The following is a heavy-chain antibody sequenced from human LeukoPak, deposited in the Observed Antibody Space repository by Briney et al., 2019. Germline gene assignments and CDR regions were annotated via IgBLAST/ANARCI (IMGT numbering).Heavy chain of an antibody. CDR3: ARLSYYYDSSGYFYFEY. D-gene: IGHD3-22*01. Sequence: SETLSLTCTVSGGSINNHDYFWAWIRQPPGKGLGWIGSIYYSGSTNYNPSLKSRVTIPVDTSKNQFSLKLSSVTAADTAVYYCARLSYYYDSSGYFYFEYWGQGTLVTVSS. CDR2: IYYSGST. J-gene: IGHJ4*02. V-gene: IGHV4-39*07. CDR1: GGSINNHDYF.